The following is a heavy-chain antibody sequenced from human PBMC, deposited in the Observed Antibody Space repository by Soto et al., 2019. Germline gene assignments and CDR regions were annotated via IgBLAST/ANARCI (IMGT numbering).Heavy chain of an antibody. D-gene: IGHD3-22*01. CDR2: IYPGDSDT. CDR1: GYSFTSYW. J-gene: IGHJ3*02. Sequence: PGESLKISCKGSGYSFTSYWIGWVRQMPGKGLEWMGIIYPGDSDTRYSPSFQGQVTISADKSISTAYLQWSSLKASDTAMYYCASPSLYYYDSSGYYYGGAFDIWGQGTMVTVSS. CDR3: ASPSLYYYDSSGYYYGGAFDI. V-gene: IGHV5-51*01.